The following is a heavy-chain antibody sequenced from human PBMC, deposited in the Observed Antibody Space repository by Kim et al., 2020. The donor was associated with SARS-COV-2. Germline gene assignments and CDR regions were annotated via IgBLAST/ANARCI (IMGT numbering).Heavy chain of an antibody. J-gene: IGHJ6*03. Sequence: GRFTISRDNAKNSLYLQMNSLRAEDTALYYCAKDTGVGGSGRDYYYYMDVWGKGTTVTVSS. V-gene: IGHV3-9*01. D-gene: IGHD3-10*01. CDR3: AKDTGVGGSGRDYYYYMDV.